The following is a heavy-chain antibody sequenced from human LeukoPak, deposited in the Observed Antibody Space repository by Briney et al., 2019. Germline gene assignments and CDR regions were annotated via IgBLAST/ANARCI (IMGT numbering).Heavy chain of an antibody. V-gene: IGHV4-59*01. J-gene: IGHJ6*02. CDR3: ARDVYSSSPGKKYYYYYYGMDV. D-gene: IGHD6-6*01. CDR1: GGSISSYY. CDR2: IYYSGST. Sequence: SETLSLTCTVSGGSISSYYWSWIRRPPGKGLEWIGYIYYSGSTNYNPSLKSRVTISVDTSKNQFSLKLSSVTAADTAVYYCARDVYSSSPGKKYYYYYYGMDVWGQGTTVTVSS.